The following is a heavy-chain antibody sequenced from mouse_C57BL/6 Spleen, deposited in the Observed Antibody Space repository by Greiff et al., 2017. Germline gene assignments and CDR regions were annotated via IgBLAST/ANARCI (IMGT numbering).Heavy chain of an antibody. Sequence: VQLQQSGAELARPGASVKLYCKASGYTFTSYGISWVKQRTGQGLEWIGEIYPRSGNTYYNEKFKGKATLTADKSSSTAYMELRSLTSEDSAVYFCARTSPSITTVVVDYWGQGTTLTVSS. CDR1: GYTFTSYG. CDR3: ARTSPSITTVVVDY. D-gene: IGHD1-1*01. CDR2: IYPRSGNT. J-gene: IGHJ2*01. V-gene: IGHV1-81*01.